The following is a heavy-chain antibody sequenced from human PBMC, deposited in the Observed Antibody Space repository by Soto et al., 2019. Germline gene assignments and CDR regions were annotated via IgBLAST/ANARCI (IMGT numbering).Heavy chain of an antibody. CDR1: GYTFTSYG. J-gene: IGHJ4*02. V-gene: IGHV1-18*04. CDR3: AKSSGAVAGYYFDY. D-gene: IGHD6-19*01. CDR2: ISVYNGDT. Sequence: QVPLVQSGAEVKKPGASVKVSCKASGYTFTSYGISWVRQAPGQGLEWMGWISVYNGDTKYAQKLQGRVTMTTDTSTSTAYMELRSLRSDDTAVYYCAKSSGAVAGYYFDYWGQGTLVTVSS.